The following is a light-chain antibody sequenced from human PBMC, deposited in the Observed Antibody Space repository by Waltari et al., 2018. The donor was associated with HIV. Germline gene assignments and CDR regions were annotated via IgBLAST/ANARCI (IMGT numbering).Light chain of an antibody. V-gene: IGLV5-45*02. J-gene: IGLJ2*01. Sequence: QAVVTQPSSLSASPGASASLTCTLRSGNNVGDYRIHWYQQKPRSPPQFLLSYKSDSDKQQGTGGPSRFSGSKDASANAGILLISGLQSEDESDYYCMIWHNSAWVFGGGTKLTVL. CDR1: SGNNVGDYR. CDR2: YKSDSDK. CDR3: MIWHNSAWV.